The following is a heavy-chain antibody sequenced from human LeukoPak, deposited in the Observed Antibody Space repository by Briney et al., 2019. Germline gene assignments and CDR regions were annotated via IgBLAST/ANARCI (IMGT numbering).Heavy chain of an antibody. Sequence: SETLSVICTVSGASISGSHSYYNWVRQPAGKALEWIGGVYSVGSTDYSPSLKSRVTISIDTSKNQISLNQSSVTAADTAIYYCARDRPAEKISVWFGGPTGGLDPFDIWGQGKMVIVSS. D-gene: IGHD3-10*01. CDR2: VYSVGST. CDR3: ARDRPAEKISVWFGGPTGGLDPFDI. CDR1: GASISGSHSY. J-gene: IGHJ3*02. V-gene: IGHV4-61*10.